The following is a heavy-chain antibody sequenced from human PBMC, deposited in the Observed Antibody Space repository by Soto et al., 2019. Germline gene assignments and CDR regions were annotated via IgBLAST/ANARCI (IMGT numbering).Heavy chain of an antibody. D-gene: IGHD5-12*01. J-gene: IGHJ6*02. CDR2: IYYSGST. Sequence: SETLSLTCTVSGGSISGGGYYWSWIRQHPGKGLEWIGYIYYSGSTYYNPSLKSRVTISVDTSKNQFSLKLSSVTAADTAVYYCARVPLRRLGSSGGMDVWGQGTTVT. V-gene: IGHV4-31*03. CDR3: ARVPLRRLGSSGGMDV. CDR1: GGSISGGGYY.